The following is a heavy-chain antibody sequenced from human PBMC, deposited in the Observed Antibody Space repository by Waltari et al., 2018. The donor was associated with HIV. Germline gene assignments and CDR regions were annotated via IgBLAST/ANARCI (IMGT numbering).Heavy chain of an antibody. CDR3: ARRPYCSSASCYPSDARGAFDI. CDR2: IYYSGIT. D-gene: IGHD2-15*01. V-gene: IGHV4-39*01. Sequence: QLQLPQSGPGLVKPSETLSLICTVSGGSISTSGYYWGWIRQPPGKGLEWIGSIYYSGITYNNPSLKSRVTISADTSRNQFSLWLSSVTAADTAVYYCARRPYCSSASCYPSDARGAFDIWGQGTMVTVSS. J-gene: IGHJ3*02. CDR1: GGSISTSGYY.